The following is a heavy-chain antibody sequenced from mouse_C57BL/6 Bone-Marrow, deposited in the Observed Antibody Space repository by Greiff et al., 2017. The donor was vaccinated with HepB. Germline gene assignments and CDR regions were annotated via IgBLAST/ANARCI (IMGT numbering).Heavy chain of an antibody. D-gene: IGHD2-10*01. V-gene: IGHV6-3*01. J-gene: IGHJ3*01. CDR2: IRLKSDNYAT. CDR3: TGPLLMGTPRVAY. Sequence: EVKLMESGGGLVQPGGSMKLSCVASGFTFSNYWMNWVRQSPEKGLEWVAQIRLKSDNYATHYAESVKGRFTISRDDSKSSVYLQMNNLRAEDTGIYYCTGPLLMGTPRVAYWGQGTLVTVSA. CDR1: GFTFSNYW.